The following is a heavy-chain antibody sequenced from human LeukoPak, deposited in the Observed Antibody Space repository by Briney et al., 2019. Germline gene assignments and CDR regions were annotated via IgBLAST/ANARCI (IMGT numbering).Heavy chain of an antibody. CDR1: GVTFKTYG. Sequence: GGSLRLSCAASGVTFKTYGMHWVRQAPGKGLEWAAVIWYDEGTQYFADSVRGRFTISRDNSKNTLYLQMNSLRAEDTAVYYCAKDPRKRFLEWFSGHNWFDPWGQGTLVTVSS. J-gene: IGHJ5*02. D-gene: IGHD3-3*01. V-gene: IGHV3-33*06. CDR3: AKDPRKRFLEWFSGHNWFDP. CDR2: IWYDEGTQ.